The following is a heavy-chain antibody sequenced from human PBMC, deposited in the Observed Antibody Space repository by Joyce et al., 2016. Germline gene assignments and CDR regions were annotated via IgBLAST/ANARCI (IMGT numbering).Heavy chain of an antibody. J-gene: IGHJ4*02. CDR1: GGSISIYY. CDR2: INHRGRT. Sequence: QVQLQESGPGLVKPSETLSLSCTVSGGSISIYYWSWIRQPPGKGLEWIGYINHRGRTNYNPSLKSRVTISVDTSKNEFSLKMTSVTAADTAVYYCARGNDYDYWSGYEAHYFDYWGQGTLVTVSS. D-gene: IGHD3-3*01. V-gene: IGHV4-59*01. CDR3: ARGNDYDYWSGYEAHYFDY.